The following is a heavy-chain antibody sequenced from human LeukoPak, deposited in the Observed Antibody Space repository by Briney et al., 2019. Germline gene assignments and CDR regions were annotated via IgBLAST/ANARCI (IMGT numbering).Heavy chain of an antibody. V-gene: IGHV1-69*04. J-gene: IGHJ4*02. CDR2: IIPIFGIA. D-gene: IGHD3-22*01. CDR3: ARDINYDSSGYYYY. Sequence: GASVKVSCKASGGTFSSYAISWVRQAPGQGLEWMGRIIPIFGIANYAQKFQGRVTITADKSTSTAYMELSSLRSEDTAVYYCARDINYDSSGYYYYWGQGTLVTVSS. CDR1: GGTFSSYA.